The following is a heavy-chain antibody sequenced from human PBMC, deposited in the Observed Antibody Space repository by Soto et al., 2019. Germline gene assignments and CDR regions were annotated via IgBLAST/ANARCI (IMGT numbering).Heavy chain of an antibody. D-gene: IGHD6-25*01. J-gene: IGHJ5*02. V-gene: IGHV3-33*01. Sequence: QVQLVESGGGVVQPGRSLRLSCAASGFTFSSYGMHWVRQAPGKGLEWVAVIWYDGSNKYYADSVKGRFTISRDNSKNTLYLQMNSLRAEDTAVYYCARDLFRGYDHQPLGQGTLVTVSS. CDR1: GFTFSSYG. CDR2: IWYDGSNK. CDR3: ARDLFRGYDHQP.